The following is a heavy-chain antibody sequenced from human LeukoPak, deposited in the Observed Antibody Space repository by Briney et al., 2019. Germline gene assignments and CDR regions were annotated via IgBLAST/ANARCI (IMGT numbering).Heavy chain of an antibody. J-gene: IGHJ5*02. D-gene: IGHD4-17*01. CDR2: IHYSGST. V-gene: IGHV4-39*07. CDR1: GGSISSSSYY. CDR3: ARAATTVATGWFDP. Sequence: SETLSLTCTVSGGSISSSSYYWGWIRQPPGKGLEWIGSIHYSGSTYYNPSLKSRVTISVDTSKNQFSLKLSSVTAADTAVYYCARAATTVATGWFDPWGQGTLVTVSS.